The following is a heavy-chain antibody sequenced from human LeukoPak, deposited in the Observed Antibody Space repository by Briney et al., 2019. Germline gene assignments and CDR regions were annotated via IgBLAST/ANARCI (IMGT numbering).Heavy chain of an antibody. J-gene: IGHJ1*01. V-gene: IGHV1-69*13. Sequence: GASVKVSCKASGYTFTSYDINWVRQAPGQGLEWMGGIIPIFGTANYAQKFQGRVTITADESTSTAYMELSSLRSEDTAVYYCARGEDDFWSGRAPLQHWGQGTLVTVSS. D-gene: IGHD3-3*01. CDR1: GYTFTSYD. CDR3: ARGEDDFWSGRAPLQH. CDR2: IIPIFGTA.